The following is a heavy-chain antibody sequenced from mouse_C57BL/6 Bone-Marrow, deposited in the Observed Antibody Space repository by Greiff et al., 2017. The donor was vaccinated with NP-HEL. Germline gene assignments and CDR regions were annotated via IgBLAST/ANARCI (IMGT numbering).Heavy chain of an antibody. CDR3: ANAY. CDR2: IYPSSGNT. V-gene: IGHV1-81*01. CDR1: GYTFTSYG. J-gene: IGHJ3*01. Sequence: QVQLKQSGAELARPGASVKLSCKASGYTFTSYGISWVKQRTGQGLEWIGEIYPSSGNTYYNEKFKGKATLTADKSSSTAYMELRSLTSEDSAVYFCANAYWGQGTLVTVSA.